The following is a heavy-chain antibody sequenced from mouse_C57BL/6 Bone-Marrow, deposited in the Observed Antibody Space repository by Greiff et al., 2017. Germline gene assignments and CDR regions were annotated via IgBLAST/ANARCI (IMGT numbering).Heavy chain of an antibody. J-gene: IGHJ4*01. CDR1: GFSLSTFGMG. Sequence: VKLQESGPGILQPSQTLSLTCSFSGFSLSTFGMGVGWIRQPSGKGLEWLAHIWWDDDKYYNPALKRRLTIYKDTSKNQVFLKIANVNTADTATYYCARKRNWPYAMDYWGQGTSVTVSS. CDR2: IWWDDDK. V-gene: IGHV8-8*01. CDR3: ARKRNWPYAMDY. D-gene: IGHD4-1*01.